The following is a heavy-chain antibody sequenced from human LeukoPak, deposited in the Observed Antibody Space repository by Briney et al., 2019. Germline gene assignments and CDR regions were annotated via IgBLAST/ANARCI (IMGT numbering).Heavy chain of an antibody. CDR1: GYTFTSYG. D-gene: IGHD3-22*01. Sequence: GASVKVSCKASGYTFTSYGVSWVRQAPGQGLEWMGWISAYNGNTNYAQKLQGRVTMTTDTSTSTAYMELRSLRSDDTAVYYCARGGVEFITMIVVARRSEGNLDYWGQGTLVTVSS. CDR2: ISAYNGNT. J-gene: IGHJ4*02. CDR3: ARGGVEFITMIVVARRSEGNLDY. V-gene: IGHV1-18*01.